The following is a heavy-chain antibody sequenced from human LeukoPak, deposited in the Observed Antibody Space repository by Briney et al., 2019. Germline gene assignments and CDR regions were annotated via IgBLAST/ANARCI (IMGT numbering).Heavy chain of an antibody. CDR3: AKDRDEYGNDC. Sequence: GGSLRLSCAASGFSFSDFGMHWIRQAPGKGLEWVTLIRSDGSSIYYADSVKGRFTISRDNSRNTLYLQMSSLRVEDTAVYYCAKDRDEYGNDCWGQGILVTVST. D-gene: IGHD4-11*01. CDR1: GFSFSDFG. V-gene: IGHV3-30*02. CDR2: IRSDGSSI. J-gene: IGHJ4*02.